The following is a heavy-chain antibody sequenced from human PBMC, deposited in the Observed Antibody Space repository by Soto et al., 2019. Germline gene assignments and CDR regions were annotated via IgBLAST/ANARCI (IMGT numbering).Heavy chain of an antibody. D-gene: IGHD3-9*01. CDR1: GGTFSSYT. Sequence: QVQLVQSGAEVRRPGSSVQVACKASGGTFSSYTISWVRQAPGQGLEWMGGIIPKFGSANYAQKFQTRVTINADESTSTAYMNLSTVSSVDTAVYYCVTTTHQDLVLSLRYYYYHMDVWGQGTTVTVSS. CDR2: IIPKFGSA. CDR3: VTTTHQDLVLSLRYYYYHMDV. J-gene: IGHJ6*02. V-gene: IGHV1-69*01.